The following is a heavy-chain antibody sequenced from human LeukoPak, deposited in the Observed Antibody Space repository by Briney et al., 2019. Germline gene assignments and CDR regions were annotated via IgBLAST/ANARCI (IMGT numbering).Heavy chain of an antibody. D-gene: IGHD2-2*01. CDR3: AKSGNSAAAERYYYYYGMDV. J-gene: IGHJ6*02. CDR1: GFTFSSYA. V-gene: IGHV3-23*01. Sequence: GGSLRLSCAASGFTFSSYAMSWVRQAPGKGLEWVSAISGSGGSTDYADSVKGRFTISRDNSKNTLYLQMNSLRAEDTAVYYCAKSGNSAAAERYYYYYGMDVWGQGTTVTVSS. CDR2: ISGSGGST.